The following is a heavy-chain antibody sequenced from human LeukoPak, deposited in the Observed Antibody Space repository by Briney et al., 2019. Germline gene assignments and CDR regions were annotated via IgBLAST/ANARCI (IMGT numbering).Heavy chain of an antibody. J-gene: IGHJ4*02. V-gene: IGHV1-3*01. D-gene: IGHD3-10*01. Sequence: ASVKVSCKASGYTFTSYAMHWVRQAPGQRLEWMGWINAGNGNTKYSQKFQGRVTITRDTSASTAYMELSSLRSEDTAVCYCARFRSYYGQLFDYWGQGTLVSVSS. CDR1: GYTFTSYA. CDR2: INAGNGNT. CDR3: ARFRSYYGQLFDY.